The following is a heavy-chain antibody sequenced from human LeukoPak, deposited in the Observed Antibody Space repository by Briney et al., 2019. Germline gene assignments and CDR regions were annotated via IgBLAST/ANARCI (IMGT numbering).Heavy chain of an antibody. D-gene: IGHD5-18*01. CDR1: GYTFTSYD. CDR2: MNPNSGNT. Sequence: GALVKVSCKASGYTFTSYDINWVRQATGQGLEWMGWMNPNSGNTGYAQKFQGRVTMTRNTSISTAYMELSSLRSEDTAVYYCARRVVPFGYSYGYYYMDVWGKGTTVTVSS. CDR3: ARRVVPFGYSYGYYYMDV. V-gene: IGHV1-8*01. J-gene: IGHJ6*03.